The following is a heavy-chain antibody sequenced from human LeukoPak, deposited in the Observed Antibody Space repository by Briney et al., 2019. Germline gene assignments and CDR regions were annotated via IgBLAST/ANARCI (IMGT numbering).Heavy chain of an antibody. J-gene: IGHJ4*02. D-gene: IGHD6-13*01. CDR2: TYYRSKWYN. CDR3: AGGNRVYYFFDY. Sequence: SQTLSLTCAISGDSVSSNSAAWNWIRQSPSRGLEWLGRTYYRSKWYNDYAISVRSRITFNPDTSNNQFSLQLISVTPEDTAVYYCAGGNRVYYFFDYWGQGTLVTVSS. V-gene: IGHV6-1*01. CDR1: GDSVSSNSAA.